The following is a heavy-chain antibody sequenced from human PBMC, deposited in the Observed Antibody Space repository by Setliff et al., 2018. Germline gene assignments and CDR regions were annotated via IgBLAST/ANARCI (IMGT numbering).Heavy chain of an antibody. V-gene: IGHV4-39*01. J-gene: IGHJ6*02. CDR2: IYYSGST. CDR1: GGSISSSSYY. Sequence: PSETLSLTCTVSGGSISSSSYYWGWIRQPPGKGLEWIGSIYYSGSTYYNPSLKSRVTISVDTSKNQFSLKLNSVTAADTAVYYCAVAVAGLSYYYYGMDVWGQGTTVTVSS. D-gene: IGHD6-19*01. CDR3: AVAVAGLSYYYYGMDV.